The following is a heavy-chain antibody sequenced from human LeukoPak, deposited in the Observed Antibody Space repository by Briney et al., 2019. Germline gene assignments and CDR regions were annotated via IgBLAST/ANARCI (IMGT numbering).Heavy chain of an antibody. CDR2: INHSGST. J-gene: IGHJ4*02. CDR1: GGSFSGYY. D-gene: IGHD2-21*02. CDR3: ASTTEAAGNCGGDCYPHFDY. Sequence: SETLSLTCAVYGGSFSGYYWSWIRQPPGKGLEWIGEINHSGSTNYNPSLKSRVTISVDTSKNQFSLKLSSVTAADTAVYYCASTTEAAGNCGGDCYPHFDYWGQGTLVTVSS. V-gene: IGHV4-34*01.